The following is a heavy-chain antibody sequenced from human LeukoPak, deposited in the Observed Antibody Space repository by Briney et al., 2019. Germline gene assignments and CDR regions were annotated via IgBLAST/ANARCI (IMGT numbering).Heavy chain of an antibody. V-gene: IGHV4-59*12. Sequence: PSETLSLTCTVSGGSISSYYWSWIRQPPGKGLEWIGYIYYSGSTNYNPSLKSRVTMSVDTSKNQFSLKLSSVTAADTAVYYCARIAVVVPAEDVWGKGTTVTVSS. J-gene: IGHJ6*04. CDR3: ARIAVVVPAEDV. CDR2: IYYSGST. D-gene: IGHD2-2*01. CDR1: GGSISSYY.